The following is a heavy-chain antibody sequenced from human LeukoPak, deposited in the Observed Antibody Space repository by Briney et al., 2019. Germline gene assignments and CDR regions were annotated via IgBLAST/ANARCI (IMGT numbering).Heavy chain of an antibody. V-gene: IGHV4-39*07. CDR3: ARGSRIQLWSDFDY. Sequence: SETLSLTCTVSGGSISSSSYYWGWIRQPPGKGLEWIGSIYYSGSTYYNPSLKSRVTISVDTSKNQFSLKLSSVTAADTAVYYCARGSRIQLWSDFDYWGQGTLVAVSS. CDR1: GGSISSSSYY. J-gene: IGHJ4*02. D-gene: IGHD5-18*01. CDR2: IYYSGST.